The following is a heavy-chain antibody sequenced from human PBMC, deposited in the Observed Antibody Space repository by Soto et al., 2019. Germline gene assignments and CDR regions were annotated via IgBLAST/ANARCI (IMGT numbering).Heavy chain of an antibody. CDR3: ANAEHPRRSIGFDY. CDR1: GFTFASYV. D-gene: IGHD3-16*02. J-gene: IGHJ4*02. Sequence: GGSLRLSCAGSGFTFASYVMTWVRQAPGKGLEWVSSISATGGSTYYAGSVKGRFTISRDNSKNTLFLQMNSLRAEDTAIYYCANAEHPRRSIGFDYWGQGALVTVSS. V-gene: IGHV3-23*01. CDR2: ISATGGST.